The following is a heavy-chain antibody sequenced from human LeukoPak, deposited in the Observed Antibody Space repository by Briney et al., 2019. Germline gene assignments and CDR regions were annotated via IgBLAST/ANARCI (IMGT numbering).Heavy chain of an antibody. J-gene: IGHJ5*02. Sequence: GGSLRLSCAASGFTFSSYAMHWVRQAPGKGLEWVAVISYDGSNKYYADSVKGRFTISRDNSKNTLYPQMNSLRAEDTAVYYCGARWFDPWGQGTLVTVSS. CDR3: GARWFDP. CDR1: GFTFSSYA. V-gene: IGHV3-30-3*01. CDR2: ISYDGSNK.